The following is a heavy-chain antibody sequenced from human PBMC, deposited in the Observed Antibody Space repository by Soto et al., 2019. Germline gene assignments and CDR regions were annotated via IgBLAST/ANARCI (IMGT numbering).Heavy chain of an antibody. V-gene: IGHV4-59*11. Sequence: SETLSLTCTVSGDSMSSHYWNWVRQTPGKGLEWIGCIYFTGSTTYNPSLESRVTMSVDTSKNQFSLRLNSVTAADTAVYYCAKEGWRYYGSGIDAFDIWGQGTMVTVSS. J-gene: IGHJ3*02. CDR1: GDSMSSHY. CDR2: IYFTGST. CDR3: AKEGWRYYGSGIDAFDI. D-gene: IGHD3-10*01.